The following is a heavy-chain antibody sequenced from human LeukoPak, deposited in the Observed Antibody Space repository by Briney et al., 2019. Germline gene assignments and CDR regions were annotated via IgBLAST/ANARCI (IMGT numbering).Heavy chain of an antibody. CDR2: MNPNSGNT. J-gene: IGHJ4*02. D-gene: IGHD1-1*01. CDR3: ARAGFEGSGDDY. CDR1: GGTFSSYA. V-gene: IGHV1-8*02. Sequence: GASVKVSCKASGGTFSSYAISWVRQATGQGLEWMGWMNPNSGNTGYAQKFQGRVTMTRNTSISTAYMELSSLRSEDTAVYYCARAGFEGSGDDYWGQGTLVTVSS.